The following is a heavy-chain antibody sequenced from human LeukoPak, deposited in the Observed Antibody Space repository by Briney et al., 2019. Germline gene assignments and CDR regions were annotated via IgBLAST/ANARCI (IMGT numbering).Heavy chain of an antibody. CDR3: ARGYCSGGSCYRSYYYYGMDV. CDR2: INHSGST. D-gene: IGHD2-15*01. J-gene: IGHJ6*04. V-gene: IGHV4-34*01. CDR1: GGSFSGYY. Sequence: SETLSLTCAVYGGSFSGYYWSWIRQPPGKGLEWIGEINHSGSTNYNPSLKSRVTISVDTSKNQFSLKLSSVTAADTAVYYCARGYCSGGSCYRSYYYYGMDVWGKGTTVTVS.